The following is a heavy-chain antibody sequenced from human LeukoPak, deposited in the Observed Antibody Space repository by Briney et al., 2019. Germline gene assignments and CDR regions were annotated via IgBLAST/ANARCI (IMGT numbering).Heavy chain of an antibody. CDR2: IYYSGST. V-gene: IGHV4-59*01. J-gene: IGHJ4*02. Sequence: SETLSLTCTVSGGSISSYYWSWIRQPPGKGLEWIGYIYYSGSTNYNPSLRSRVTISVDTSKNQFSLRLSSVTAADTAVYYCARGTSSSWHDYWGQGTLVTVSS. D-gene: IGHD6-13*01. CDR3: ARGTSSSWHDY. CDR1: GGSISSYY.